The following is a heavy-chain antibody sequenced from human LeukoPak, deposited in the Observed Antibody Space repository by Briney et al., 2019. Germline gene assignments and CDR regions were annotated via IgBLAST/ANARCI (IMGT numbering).Heavy chain of an antibody. CDR2: VYSDGNT. CDR3: TRLFGSGWPGYFYYAMDV. D-gene: IGHD6-19*01. J-gene: IGHJ6*02. V-gene: IGHV3-66*04. CDR1: GITVNSTY. Sequence: GGSLRLSCAASGITVNSTYISWVRQAPGKGLEWVSVVYSDGNTYYAGSVKGRFTISRDNSKNTLFLQMNSLRAEDTAVYYCTRLFGSGWPGYFYYAMDVWGQGTTVAVSS.